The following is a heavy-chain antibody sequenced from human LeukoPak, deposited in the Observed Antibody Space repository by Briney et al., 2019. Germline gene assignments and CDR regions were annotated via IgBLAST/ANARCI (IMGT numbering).Heavy chain of an antibody. CDR2: IYTSGST. CDR3: ARDRGDNGDFALDY. CDR1: GGSISSGSYY. J-gene: IGHJ4*02. Sequence: PSETLSLTCTVSGGSISSGSYYWSWIRQPAGKGLEWIGRIYTSGSTNYNPSLKSRLTISVDTSKNQFSLKLSSVTAADTAVYYCARDRGDNGDFALDYWGQGTLVTVSS. V-gene: IGHV4-61*02. D-gene: IGHD4-17*01.